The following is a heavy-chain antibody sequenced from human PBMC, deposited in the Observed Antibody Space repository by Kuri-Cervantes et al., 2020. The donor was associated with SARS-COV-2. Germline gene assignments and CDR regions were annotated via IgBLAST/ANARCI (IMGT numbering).Heavy chain of an antibody. D-gene: IGHD1-1*01. CDR1: GNTLTELP. J-gene: IGHJ4*02. CDR3: ARLRQLEEGY. Sequence: ASVKVSCKVSGNTLTELPLHWVRQAPGQGLEWMGWINPRSGGTKFVEKFQGRVTMTRDTSISTVYMEMNRLRSDDTAVYYCARLRQLEEGYWGQGTLVTVSS. CDR2: INPRSGGT. V-gene: IGHV1-2*02.